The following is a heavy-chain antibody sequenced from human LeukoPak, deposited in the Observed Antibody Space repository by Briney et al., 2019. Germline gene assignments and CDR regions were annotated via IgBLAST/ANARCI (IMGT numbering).Heavy chain of an antibody. Sequence: GESLRISCKGSGYSFTSYWISWVRQMPGKGLEWMGIIYPGDSDTRYSPSFQGQVTISADKSISTVYLQWSSLKASDTAMYYYARRAITLGDAFDIWGQGTMVTVSS. D-gene: IGHD3-16*01. CDR3: ARRAITLGDAFDI. CDR2: IYPGDSDT. CDR1: GYSFTSYW. V-gene: IGHV5-51*01. J-gene: IGHJ3*02.